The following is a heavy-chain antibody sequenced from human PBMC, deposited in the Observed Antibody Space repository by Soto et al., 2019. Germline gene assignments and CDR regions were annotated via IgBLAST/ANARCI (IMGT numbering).Heavy chain of an antibody. V-gene: IGHV3-74*01. CDR1: GFTFSMYW. Sequence: EVQLVESGGGLVQPGGSLRLSCAASGFTFSMYWMHWVRQVPGKGPEWVSRINDDGISTNYADSVKGRFTISRDNAKNTLYLQMDSLRVEDTAVYYCAKDPPWTVGPLAMDVWGQGTTVTVSS. CDR2: INDDGIST. D-gene: IGHD1-26*01. CDR3: AKDPPWTVGPLAMDV. J-gene: IGHJ6*02.